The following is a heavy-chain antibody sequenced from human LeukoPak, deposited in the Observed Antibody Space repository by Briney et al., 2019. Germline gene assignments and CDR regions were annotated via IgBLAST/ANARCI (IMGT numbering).Heavy chain of an antibody. D-gene: IGHD3-9*01. CDR3: ARGNILTGYWHYYYYMDV. V-gene: IGHV4-4*02. J-gene: IGHJ6*03. Sequence: SETLSLTCAVSGGSISSNNWWNWVRQPPGKGLEWIGEIYHSGSTNYNPSLKSRVTISVDKSKNQFSLKLNSVTAADTAVYYCARGNILTGYWHYYYYMDVWGKGTTVTISS. CDR1: GGSISSNNW. CDR2: IYHSGST.